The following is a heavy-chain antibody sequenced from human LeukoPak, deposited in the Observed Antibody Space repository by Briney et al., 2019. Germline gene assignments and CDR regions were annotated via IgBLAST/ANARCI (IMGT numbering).Heavy chain of an antibody. D-gene: IGHD3-22*01. Sequence: SEALSLTCTVSGGSISSYYWSWNRQPPGKGLEWIGYIYYSGSTNYNPSLKSRVTISVDTSKNQFSLKLSSVTAADTAVYYCTATYYYDSSGLGTRDYWGQGTLVTVSS. CDR3: TATYYYDSSGLGTRDY. CDR2: IYYSGST. V-gene: IGHV4-59*01. CDR1: GGSISSYY. J-gene: IGHJ4*02.